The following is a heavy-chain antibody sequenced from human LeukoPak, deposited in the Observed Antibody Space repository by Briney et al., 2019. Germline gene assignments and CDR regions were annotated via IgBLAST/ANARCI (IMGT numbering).Heavy chain of an antibody. J-gene: IGHJ6*03. V-gene: IGHV3-48*01. D-gene: IGHD6-13*01. Sequence: GRSLRLSCAASGFTFSSYSMNWVRQAPGKGLEWVSYISSSSSTIYYADSVKGRFTISRDNAKNSLYLQMNSLRAEDTAVYYCARRVGSSSWSYYYYYMDVWGKGTTATVSS. CDR3: ARRVGSSSWSYYYYYMDV. CDR1: GFTFSSYS. CDR2: ISSSSSTI.